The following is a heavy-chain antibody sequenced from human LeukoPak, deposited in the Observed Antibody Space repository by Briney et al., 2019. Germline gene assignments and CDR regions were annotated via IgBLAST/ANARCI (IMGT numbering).Heavy chain of an antibody. D-gene: IGHD3-3*01. Sequence: GESLKISCKGSGYSFTSYWIGWVRQMPGKGLEWMGIIYPGDSDTRYSPSFQGQVTISADKSISTAYLQWSSLKASDTAMYYCARGDYDFWSGYQGAFDIWGQGTMVTVSS. CDR2: IYPGDSDT. J-gene: IGHJ3*02. CDR1: GYSFTSYW. V-gene: IGHV5-51*01. CDR3: ARGDYDFWSGYQGAFDI.